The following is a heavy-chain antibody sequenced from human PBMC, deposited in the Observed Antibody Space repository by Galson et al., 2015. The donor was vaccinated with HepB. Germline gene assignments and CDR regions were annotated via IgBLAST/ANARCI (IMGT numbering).Heavy chain of an antibody. Sequence: SLRLSCAASGFTFDDYTMHWVRQAPGKGLEWVSLISWDGGSTYYADSVKGRFTISRDNSKNSLYLQMNSLRTEDTALYYCAKLGWDSSGYYHPFDYWGQGTLVTVSS. CDR3: AKLGWDSSGYYHPFDY. CDR1: GFTFDDYT. J-gene: IGHJ4*02. D-gene: IGHD3-22*01. V-gene: IGHV3-43*01. CDR2: ISWDGGST.